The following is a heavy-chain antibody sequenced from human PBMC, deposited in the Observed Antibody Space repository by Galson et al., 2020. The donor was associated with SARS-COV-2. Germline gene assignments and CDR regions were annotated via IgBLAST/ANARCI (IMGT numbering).Heavy chain of an antibody. CDR2: IYYSGST. J-gene: IGHJ4*02. Sequence: SETLSLTCTVSGGSISSSSYYWGWIRQPPGKGLEWIGSIYYSGSTYYNPSLKSRVTISVDTSKNQFSLKLSSVTAADTAVYYCAREGGFVVVPAAATNFDYWGQGTLVTVSS. D-gene: IGHD2-2*01. CDR1: GGSISSSSYY. CDR3: AREGGFVVVPAAATNFDY. V-gene: IGHV4-39*07.